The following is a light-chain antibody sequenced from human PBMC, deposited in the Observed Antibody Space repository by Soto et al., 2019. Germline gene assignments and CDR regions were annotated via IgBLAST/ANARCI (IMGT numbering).Light chain of an antibody. CDR1: QGVSSN. CDR2: DTS. V-gene: IGKV3-15*01. J-gene: IGKJ1*01. Sequence: EIVLTQSPGTLSVSPGERATLSCRASQGVSSNLAWYQQKPGQAPRLLIYDTSTRATGIPARFSGSGSGTEFTLTISSLQSEDFAVYYCQQYNNWPRWTFGQGTKVDIK. CDR3: QQYNNWPRWT.